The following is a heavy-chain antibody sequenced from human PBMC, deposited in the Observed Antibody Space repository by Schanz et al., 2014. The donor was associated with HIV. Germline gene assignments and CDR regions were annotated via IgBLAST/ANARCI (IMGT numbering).Heavy chain of an antibody. CDR3: VRTGVTPAAVGFDFWFGP. D-gene: IGHD2-2*01. CDR2: IYNSGSS. J-gene: IGHJ5*02. V-gene: IGHV4-59*01. CDR1: GGSISGYY. Sequence: QVQLQESGPGLVKPSETLSLTCTVSGGSISGYYWSWIRQPQGKGLEWIGNIYNSGSSNYNNNPSLKRRVTISVDTSKNQFSLKLNSMTAVDTATYFCVRTGVTPAAVGFDFWFGPWGQGTLVTVSS.